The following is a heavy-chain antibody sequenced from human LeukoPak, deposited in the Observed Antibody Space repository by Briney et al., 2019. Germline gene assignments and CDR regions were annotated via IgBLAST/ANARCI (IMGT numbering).Heavy chain of an antibody. J-gene: IGHJ6*03. CDR1: GGTFSSYA. V-gene: IGHV1-69*05. Sequence: SVKLSCKASGGTFSSYAISWVRQAPGQGLEWMGRIIPIFGTANYAQKFQGRVTITTDESTSTAYMELSSLRSEDTAVYYCASFGSGSYYNYYYYMDVWGKGTTVTVSS. CDR2: IIPIFGTA. CDR3: ASFGSGSYYNYYYYMDV. D-gene: IGHD3-10*01.